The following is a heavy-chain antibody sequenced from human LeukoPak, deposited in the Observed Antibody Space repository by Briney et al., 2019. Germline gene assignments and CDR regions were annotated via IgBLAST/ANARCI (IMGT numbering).Heavy chain of an antibody. J-gene: IGHJ4*02. D-gene: IGHD3-22*01. CDR1: GFTVSSNY. Sequence: GGSLRLSCAASGFTVSSNYMSWVRQAPGKGLEWVSAISGSGGSTYYADSVKGRFTISRDNSKNTLYLQMNSLRAEDTAVYYCAKETAPYYDSSGYRYHDYWGQETLVTVSS. V-gene: IGHV3-23*01. CDR3: AKETAPYYDSSGYRYHDY. CDR2: ISGSGGST.